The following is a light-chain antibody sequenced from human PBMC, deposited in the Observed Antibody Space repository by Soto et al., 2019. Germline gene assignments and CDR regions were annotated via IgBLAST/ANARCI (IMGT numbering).Light chain of an antibody. V-gene: IGKV3-15*01. CDR3: QQYNNWPRT. CDR2: RAS. J-gene: IGKJ1*01. CDR1: QSVSSN. Sequence: EIVMTQSPSTLSVSAGERATLSCRASQSVSSNLAWYQQTPGQAPRLLIYRASTRTTGIPARFSGSGSGTEVTLTISSLQSEEVEVYYCQQYNNWPRTFGQGTKVDIK.